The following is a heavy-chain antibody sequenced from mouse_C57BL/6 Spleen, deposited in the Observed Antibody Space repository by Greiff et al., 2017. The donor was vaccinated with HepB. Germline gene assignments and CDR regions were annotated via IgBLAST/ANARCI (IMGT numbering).Heavy chain of an antibody. CDR3: ARIYYDYGGYAMDY. CDR1: GFSLTSYG. J-gene: IGHJ4*01. D-gene: IGHD2-4*01. V-gene: IGHV2-6*01. CDR2: IWGVGST. Sequence: VNVVESGPGLVAPSQSLSITCTVSGFSLTSYGVDWVRQSPGKGLEWLGVIWGVGSTNYNSALKSRLSISKDNSKSQVFLKMNSLQTDDTAMYYCARIYYDYGGYAMDYWGQGTSVTVSS.